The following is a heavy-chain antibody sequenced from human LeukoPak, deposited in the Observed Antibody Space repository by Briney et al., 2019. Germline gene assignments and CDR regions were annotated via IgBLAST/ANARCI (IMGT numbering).Heavy chain of an antibody. Sequence: GESLKISCKGSGYSFTSYWIGWVRQMPGKGLEWMGIIYPGDSDTRYSPSFQGQVTISADKSISTAYLQWSSLKASDTAMYYCARALRGYSYGLFYFDHWGQGTLATVSS. D-gene: IGHD5-18*01. J-gene: IGHJ4*02. CDR1: GYSFTSYW. V-gene: IGHV5-51*01. CDR3: ARALRGYSYGLFYFDH. CDR2: IYPGDSDT.